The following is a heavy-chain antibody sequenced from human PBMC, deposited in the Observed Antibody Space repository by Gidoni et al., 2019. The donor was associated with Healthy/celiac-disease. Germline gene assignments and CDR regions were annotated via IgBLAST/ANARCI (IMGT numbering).Heavy chain of an antibody. V-gene: IGHV4-59*01. CDR3: ARGGDYYYYMDV. D-gene: IGHD1-26*01. Sequence: QVQLQESGPGLVKPSETLSLTCTVSGGSISSYYWSWIRQPPGKGLEWIGYIYYRGSTNYNPSLKSRFTISVDTSPTPFSLTLSSVTAADTAVYYCARGGDYYYYMDVWGKGTTVTVSS. CDR2: IYYRGST. CDR1: GGSISSYY. J-gene: IGHJ6*03.